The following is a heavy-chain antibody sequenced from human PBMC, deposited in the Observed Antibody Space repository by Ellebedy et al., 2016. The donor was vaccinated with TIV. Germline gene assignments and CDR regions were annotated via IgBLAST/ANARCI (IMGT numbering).Heavy chain of an antibody. V-gene: IGHV3-21*01. Sequence: GGSLRLSXAASGFTFSSYSMNWVRQAPGKGLEWVSSISSSSSYIYYADSVKGRFTISRDNAKNSLYLQMNSLRAEDTAVYYCAREADGYYPDYWGQGTLVTVSS. CDR3: AREADGYYPDY. CDR2: ISSSSSYI. D-gene: IGHD5-24*01. CDR1: GFTFSSYS. J-gene: IGHJ4*02.